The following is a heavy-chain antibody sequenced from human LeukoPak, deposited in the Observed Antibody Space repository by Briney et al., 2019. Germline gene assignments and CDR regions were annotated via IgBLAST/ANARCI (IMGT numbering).Heavy chain of an antibody. CDR2: ISSRSSYI. D-gene: IGHD4-17*01. V-gene: IGHV3-21*01. CDR3: AKDAGYGDYAPGGY. CDR1: GFTCNIYS. J-gene: IGHJ4*02. Sequence: GGSLRLSCAASGFTCNIYSMNWVRRARREGVEGVSSISSRSSYIYYADSVKGRFTISRDNAKNSLYLQMNSLRAEDTAVYYCAKDAGYGDYAPGGYWGQGTLVTVSS.